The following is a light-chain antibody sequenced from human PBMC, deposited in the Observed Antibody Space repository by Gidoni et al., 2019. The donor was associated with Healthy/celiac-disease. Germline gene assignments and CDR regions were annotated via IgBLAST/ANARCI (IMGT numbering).Light chain of an antibody. CDR1: QGISSY. Sequence: DIQLTTSPSFLSASVGDRVTITCRASQGISSYLAWYQQKPGKAPKRLIYAASTLQSGVPSRFSGSGSGTEFTLTISSLQPEDCATYYCQQLNSYPLFTFXPXTKVDIK. V-gene: IGKV1-9*01. CDR2: AAS. CDR3: QQLNSYPLFT. J-gene: IGKJ3*01.